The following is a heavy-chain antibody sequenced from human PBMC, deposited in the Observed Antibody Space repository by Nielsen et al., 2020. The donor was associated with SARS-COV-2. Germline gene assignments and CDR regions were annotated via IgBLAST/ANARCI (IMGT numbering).Heavy chain of an antibody. CDR3: ARDPNLTWIQLWLGNWYFDL. D-gene: IGHD5-18*01. CDR1: GFTFSSYA. J-gene: IGHJ2*01. CDR2: ISGSGGST. V-gene: IGHV3-23*01. Sequence: GESLKISCAASGFTFSSYAMSWVRQAPGKGLEWVSAISGSGGSTYYADSVKGRFTISRDNAKNSLYLQMNSLRAEDTAVYYCARDPNLTWIQLWLGNWYFDLWGRGTLVTVSS.